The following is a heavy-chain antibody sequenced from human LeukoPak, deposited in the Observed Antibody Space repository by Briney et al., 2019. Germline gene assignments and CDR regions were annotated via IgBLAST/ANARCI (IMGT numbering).Heavy chain of an antibody. Sequence: PGGSLRLSCAASGFTFSSYAMSWVRQAPGKGLEWVSAISGSGGSTYYADSVKGRFTISRDNSKNTLYLQMNSLRAEDTAVYYCANSYDSRGYGMDVWGQGTTVTVSS. D-gene: IGHD3-22*01. CDR3: ANSYDSRGYGMDV. J-gene: IGHJ6*02. V-gene: IGHV3-23*01. CDR2: ISGSGGST. CDR1: GFTFSSYA.